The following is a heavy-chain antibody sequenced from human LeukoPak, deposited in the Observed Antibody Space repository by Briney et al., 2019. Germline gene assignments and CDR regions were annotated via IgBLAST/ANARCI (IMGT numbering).Heavy chain of an antibody. D-gene: IGHD6-13*01. CDR2: TNPDSGGT. V-gene: IGHV1-2*02. CDR3: ARDVMGIAAAGTGSVGYNWFDP. J-gene: IGHJ5*02. Sequence: ASVQVSCKASGYTFTDYYIHWMRQDPGQGLEWMGWTNPDSGGTSYAQKFQGRVTMTRDTSISTVYVELSRLRSDDTAVYYYARDVMGIAAAGTGSVGYNWFDPWGQGTLVTVSS. CDR1: GYTFTDYY.